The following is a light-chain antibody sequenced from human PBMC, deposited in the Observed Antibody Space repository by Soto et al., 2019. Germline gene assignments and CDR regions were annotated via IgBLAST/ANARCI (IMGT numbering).Light chain of an antibody. Sequence: EIVLTQSPGTLSLSPGERATLSCRASQSVSSSYLAWYQQKPGQAPRLLIYGASSRATGIPDRFSGSGSGTDFTLTISRLEPEDFAVYYCQQYGSSPLTFGGGTKGRSN. CDR3: QQYGSSPLT. V-gene: IGKV3-20*01. CDR2: GAS. CDR1: QSVSSSY. J-gene: IGKJ4*01.